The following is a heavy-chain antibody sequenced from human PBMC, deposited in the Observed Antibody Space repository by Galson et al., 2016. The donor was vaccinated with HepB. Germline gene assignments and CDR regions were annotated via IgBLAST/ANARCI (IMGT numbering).Heavy chain of an antibody. J-gene: IGHJ4*02. V-gene: IGHV3-48*02. CDR3: ARDDYDNNVYPL. Sequence: SLRLSCAASEFTFSTYNLNWVRQAPGQGLEWLSYINGDGDSIYYADSGRGRFTVSRDNAKNSLYLQLNGLRDEDTAVYYCARDDYDNNVYPLWGQGTLVTVSA. CDR2: INGDGDSI. CDR1: EFTFSTYN. D-gene: IGHD3-22*01.